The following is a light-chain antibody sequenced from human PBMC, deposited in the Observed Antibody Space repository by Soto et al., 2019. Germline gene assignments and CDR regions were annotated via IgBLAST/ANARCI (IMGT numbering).Light chain of an antibody. CDR3: SSYAISSTYV. Sequence: QSVLTQPPSVSGSLGQSVTISCSGTSSDVGFYDRVSWYHQPPGTAPKLMIYEVSNRPSGVPDRFSGSKSGNTASLTISGLQAEDEADYYCSSYAISSTYVFGTGTKLTVL. V-gene: IGLV2-18*02. J-gene: IGLJ1*01. CDR1: SSDVGFYDR. CDR2: EVS.